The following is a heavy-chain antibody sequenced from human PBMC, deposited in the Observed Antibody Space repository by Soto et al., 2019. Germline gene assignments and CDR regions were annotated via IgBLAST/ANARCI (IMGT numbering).Heavy chain of an antibody. J-gene: IGHJ4*02. CDR2: ISYDGSNK. CDR3: ARGRYYFDY. CDR1: GFTFSSYA. V-gene: IGHV3-30-3*01. Sequence: QVQLVESGGGVVQPGRSLRLSCEASGFTFSSYAMHWVRQAPGKGLEWVAVISYDGSNKYYADSVKGRFTISRDNSKNTLYLQMNSLRAEDTAVYYCARGRYYFDYWGQGTLVTVSS.